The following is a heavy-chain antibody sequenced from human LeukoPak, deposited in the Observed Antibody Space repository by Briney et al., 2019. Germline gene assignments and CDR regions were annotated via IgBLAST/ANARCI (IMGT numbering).Heavy chain of an antibody. D-gene: IGHD4-17*01. CDR3: ARCPYGDYRDY. CDR1: GFIFTDYW. J-gene: IGHJ4*02. Sequence: PGGSLRLSCAASGFIFTDYWMSWVRQAPGKGLVWVSRINGDGSSTNYADSVKGRFTISRDNAKNTLYLQMNSLRAEDTAVYYCARCPYGDYRDYWGQGTLVTVSS. CDR2: INGDGSST. V-gene: IGHV3-74*01.